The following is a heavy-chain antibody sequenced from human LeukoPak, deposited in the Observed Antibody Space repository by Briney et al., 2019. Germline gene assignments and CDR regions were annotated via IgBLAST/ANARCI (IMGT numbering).Heavy chain of an antibody. D-gene: IGHD3-9*01. V-gene: IGHV1-69*04. CDR1: GGTFSSYA. CDR3: ASSPYYGILTGYYAT. Sequence: SVKVSCKASGGTFSSYAISWVRQAPGQGLEWMGRIIPIFGIANYAQKFQGRVTITADKSTSTAYMELSSLRSEDTAVYYCASSPYYGILTGYYATWGQGTLVTVSS. CDR2: IIPIFGIA. J-gene: IGHJ5*02.